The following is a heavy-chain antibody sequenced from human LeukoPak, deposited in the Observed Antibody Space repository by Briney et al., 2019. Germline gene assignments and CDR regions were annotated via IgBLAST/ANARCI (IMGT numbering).Heavy chain of an antibody. CDR2: ISSSSSYI. CDR1: GFTFSSYS. Sequence: GGSLRLSCAASGFTFSSYSMNWVCQAPGKGLEWVSSISSSSSYIYYADSVKGRFTISRDNAKNSLYLQMNSLRAEDTAVYYCARARTTVTNFDYWGQGTLVTVSS. D-gene: IGHD4-17*01. CDR3: ARARTTVTNFDY. J-gene: IGHJ4*02. V-gene: IGHV3-21*01.